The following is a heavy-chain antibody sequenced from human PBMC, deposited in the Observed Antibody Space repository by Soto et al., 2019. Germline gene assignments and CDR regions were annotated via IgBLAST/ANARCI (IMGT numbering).Heavy chain of an antibody. J-gene: IGHJ4*02. V-gene: IGHV4-31*03. CDR3: AKDYDGVPDSVAAIDY. CDR2: IYYSGST. Sequence: SETLSLTCTVSGGSISSGGYYWSWIRQHPGKGLEWIGYIYYSGSTYYNPSLKSRVTISVDTSKNQLSLKLSSVTAADTAVYYCAKDYDGVPDSVAAIDYWGQGTLVTVSS. CDR1: GGSISSGGYY. D-gene: IGHD2-15*01.